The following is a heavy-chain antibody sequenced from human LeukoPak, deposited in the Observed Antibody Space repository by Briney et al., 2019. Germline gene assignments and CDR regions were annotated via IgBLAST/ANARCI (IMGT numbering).Heavy chain of an antibody. J-gene: IGHJ5*02. CDR2: INHSGST. V-gene: IGHV4-34*01. CDR1: GGSFSGYY. Sequence: SETLSLTCAVYGGSFSGYYWSWLRQPPGKGLEWIGEINHSGSTNYNPSLKSRVTISVDTSKNQFSLKLSSVTAADTAVYYCASTARLNCGGDCPNWFDPWGQGTLVTVSS. D-gene: IGHD2-21*02. CDR3: ASTARLNCGGDCPNWFDP.